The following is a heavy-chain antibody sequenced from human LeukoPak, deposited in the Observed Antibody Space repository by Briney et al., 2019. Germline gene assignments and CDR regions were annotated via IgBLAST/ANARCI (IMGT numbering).Heavy chain of an antibody. CDR2: INWNGGNT. Sequence: GGSLRLSCAASGFTFDDYGMSWVRQAPGKGLEWVSGINWNGGNTGYADSVKGRFTISRDNAGISLYLQMSSLRAEDTAVYYCAREYYSSFDYWSQGTLVTVSS. CDR3: AREYYSSFDY. V-gene: IGHV3-20*04. D-gene: IGHD2-21*01. CDR1: GFTFDDYG. J-gene: IGHJ4*02.